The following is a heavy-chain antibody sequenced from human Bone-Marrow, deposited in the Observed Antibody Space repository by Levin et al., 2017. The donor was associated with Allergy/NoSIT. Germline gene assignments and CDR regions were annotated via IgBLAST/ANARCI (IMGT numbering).Heavy chain of an antibody. V-gene: IGHV4-61*09. CDR1: GVSITSGSYY. J-gene: IGHJ6*03. CDR2: SYTSGNI. CDR3: ARVLQYSYYYTDV. Sequence: LRLSCTVSGVSITSGSYYWSWIRQPAGKGLEWIGHSYTSGNITYNPSPKSRVTISLDTSKNQFSLKLRSVTAADTAVYYCARVLQYSYYYTDVWGKGTMVTVSS. D-gene: IGHD2-21*01.